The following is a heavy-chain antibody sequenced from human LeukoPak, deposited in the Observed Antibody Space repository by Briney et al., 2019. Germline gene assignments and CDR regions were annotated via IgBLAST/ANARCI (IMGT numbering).Heavy chain of an antibody. J-gene: IGHJ4*02. Sequence: GGSLRLSCAASGFTVSSNYMSWVRQAPGKGLEWVSVIYSGGSTYYADSVKGRFTISRDNSKNTLYLQMNSLRAEDAAVYYCARDGIVIAAAGQLNYYFDYWGQGTLVTVSS. V-gene: IGHV3-66*02. CDR1: GFTVSSNY. CDR3: ARDGIVIAAAGQLNYYFDY. CDR2: IYSGGST. D-gene: IGHD6-13*01.